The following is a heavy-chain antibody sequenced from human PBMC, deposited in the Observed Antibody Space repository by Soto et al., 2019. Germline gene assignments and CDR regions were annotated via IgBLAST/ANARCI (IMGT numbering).Heavy chain of an antibody. Sequence: QVQLVEYGGGVVQPGRSLRLSCAASGFTLSSYAMHWVRQAPGKGLEWVAVISYDGSNKYYADSVKGRFTISRDNSKNTLYLQMNSLRAEDTAVYYCARTGGSWYYYYGMDVWGQGTTVTVSS. V-gene: IGHV3-30-3*01. D-gene: IGHD6-13*01. CDR1: GFTLSSYA. CDR3: ARTGGSWYYYYGMDV. J-gene: IGHJ6*02. CDR2: ISYDGSNK.